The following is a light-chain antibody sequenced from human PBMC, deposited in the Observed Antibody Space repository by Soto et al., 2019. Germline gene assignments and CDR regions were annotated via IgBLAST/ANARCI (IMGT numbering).Light chain of an antibody. CDR2: DVT. Sequence: QSALTQPASVSGSPGQSITISCTGTSSDVGRYKLVSWYQQHPGKAPKLMIYDVTNRPSGVSNRFSGSKSGNTASLTISGLQAEDEADYYCSSYTAGSTLIFGGGTKLTGL. J-gene: IGLJ2*01. V-gene: IGLV2-14*03. CDR3: SSYTAGSTLI. CDR1: SSDVGRYKL.